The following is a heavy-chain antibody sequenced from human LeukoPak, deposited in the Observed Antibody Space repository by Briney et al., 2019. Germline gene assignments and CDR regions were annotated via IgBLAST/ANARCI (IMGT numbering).Heavy chain of an antibody. CDR3: ARESPGSAAANY. CDR1: GGSFSGYY. CDR2: INHSGST. V-gene: IGHV4-34*01. Sequence: SETLSLTCAVYGGSFSGYYWCWIRQPPGKGLEWIGEINHSGSTNYNPSLKSRVTISVDTSKNQFSLKLSSVTAADTAVYYCARESPGSAAANYWGQGTLVTVSS. D-gene: IGHD2-2*01. J-gene: IGHJ4*02.